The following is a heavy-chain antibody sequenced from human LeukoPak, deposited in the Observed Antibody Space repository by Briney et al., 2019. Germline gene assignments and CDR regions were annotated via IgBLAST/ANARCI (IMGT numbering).Heavy chain of an antibody. V-gene: IGHV1-18*01. CDR3: ARAPTETTPFDY. CDR1: GYTFTSYD. D-gene: IGHD4-17*01. CDR2: ISTYNGNT. Sequence: ASVKVSCKTSGYTFTSYDINWVRQAPGQGLGWMGWISTYNGNTNYAQKVQGRVTMTTDTSTSTAYMELRSLRSDDTAVFYCARAPTETTPFDYWGQGTLVTVSS. J-gene: IGHJ4*02.